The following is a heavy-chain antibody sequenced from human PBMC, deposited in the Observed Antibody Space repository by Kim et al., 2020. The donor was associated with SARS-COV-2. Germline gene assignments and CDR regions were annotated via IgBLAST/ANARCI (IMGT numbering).Heavy chain of an antibody. J-gene: IGHJ6*02. Sequence: ASVKVSCKASGYTFTSYDINWLRQATGQGLEWMGWMNPNSGNTGYAQKFQGRVTMTRNTSISTAYMELSSLRSEDTAVYYCAVWLETNYYYYGMDVWGQGTTVTVS. V-gene: IGHV1-8*01. CDR1: GYTFTSYD. D-gene: IGHD6-19*01. CDR2: MNPNSGNT. CDR3: AVWLETNYYYYGMDV.